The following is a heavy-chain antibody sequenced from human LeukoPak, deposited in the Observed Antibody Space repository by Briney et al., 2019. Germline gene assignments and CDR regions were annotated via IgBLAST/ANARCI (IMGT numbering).Heavy chain of an antibody. CDR2: VIPIFGTA. Sequence: SVKVSCTASGGTFSSYAISWVRQAPGQGLEWMGGVIPIFGTANYAQKFQGRVTITADESTSTAYMELSSLRSEDTAVYYCASDPRYCGGDCYPDYWGQGTLVTVSS. V-gene: IGHV1-69*13. CDR1: GGTFSSYA. J-gene: IGHJ4*02. D-gene: IGHD2-21*02. CDR3: ASDPRYCGGDCYPDY.